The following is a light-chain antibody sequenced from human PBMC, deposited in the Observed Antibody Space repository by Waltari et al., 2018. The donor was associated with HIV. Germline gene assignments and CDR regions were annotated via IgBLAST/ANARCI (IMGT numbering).Light chain of an antibody. CDR2: RNN. V-gene: IGLV1-47*01. Sequence: QSVLTPPPSASGTPGQRVNISCSGSSSNIGSTCVYWNHHLPGTAPKLLVYRNNQRPSGVPDRLSGSKSGTSASLAISGLRSEDEADYYCATWNDSLVGGGTKLTVL. CDR3: ATWNDSL. J-gene: IGLJ2*01. CDR1: SSNIGSTC.